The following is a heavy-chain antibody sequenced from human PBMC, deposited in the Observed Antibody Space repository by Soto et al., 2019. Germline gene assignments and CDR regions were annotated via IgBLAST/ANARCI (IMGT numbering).Heavy chain of an antibody. V-gene: IGHV1-69*06. CDR3: ARAIKRWEVNYYFDY. D-gene: IGHD1-26*01. CDR2: IVVISNTA. CDR1: GSTFNNFA. J-gene: IGHJ4*02. Sequence: QVVLLQSGAEVKEPGSSVRVSCKVSGSTFNNFAFSWVRQAPGHGPEWMGGIVVISNTADYSQRFQDRVTITADTSTHTLYMELGSLTFEDTAVYYCARAIKRWEVNYYFDYWGQGTLVTVSS.